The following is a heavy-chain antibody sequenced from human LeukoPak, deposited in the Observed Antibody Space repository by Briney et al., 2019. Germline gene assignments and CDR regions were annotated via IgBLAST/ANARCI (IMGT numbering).Heavy chain of an antibody. CDR3: ASTATSGWYSYFDY. J-gene: IGHJ4*02. Sequence: ASVKVSCKASGYTFTGYYMHWVRQAPGQGPEWMGRINPNSGGTNYAQKFQGRVTMTRDTSISTAYMELSRLRSDDTAVYYCASTATSGWYSYFDYWGQGTLVTVSS. CDR2: INPNSGGT. V-gene: IGHV1-2*06. CDR1: GYTFTGYY. D-gene: IGHD6-19*01.